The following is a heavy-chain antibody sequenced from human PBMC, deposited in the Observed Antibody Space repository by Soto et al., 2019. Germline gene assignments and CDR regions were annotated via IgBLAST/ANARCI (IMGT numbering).Heavy chain of an antibody. CDR2: IYYSGST. D-gene: IGHD3-16*02. J-gene: IGHJ4*02. Sequence: SETLSLTCTVSGGSISSSSYYWGWIRQPPGKGLEWIGSIYYSGSTYYNPSLKSRVTISVDTSKNQFSLKLSSVTAADTAVYYCARHGLGELSLLGYWGQGTLVTVSS. CDR3: ARHGLGELSLLGY. CDR1: GGSISSSSYY. V-gene: IGHV4-39*01.